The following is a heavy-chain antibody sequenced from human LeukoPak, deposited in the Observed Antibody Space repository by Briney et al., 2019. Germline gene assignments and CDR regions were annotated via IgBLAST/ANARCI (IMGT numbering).Heavy chain of an antibody. Sequence: GASLKVSCKASGYTFTGYYMHWVRQAPGQGLEWMGWINPNSGGTNYAQKFQGRVTMTRDTSISTAYMELSRLRSDDTAVYYCARDGEEMATIFFVPYSQQLDYWGQGTLVTVSS. CDR1: GYTFTGYY. V-gene: IGHV1-2*02. CDR2: INPNSGGT. D-gene: IGHD5-24*01. CDR3: ARDGEEMATIFFVPYSQQLDY. J-gene: IGHJ4*02.